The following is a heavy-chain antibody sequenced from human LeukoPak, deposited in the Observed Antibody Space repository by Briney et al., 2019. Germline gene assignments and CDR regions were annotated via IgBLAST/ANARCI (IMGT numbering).Heavy chain of an antibody. J-gene: IGHJ4*02. D-gene: IGHD4-17*01. CDR1: GGSISSGGYS. Sequence: SETLSLTCAVSGGSISSGGYSWSWIRQPPGKDLEWIGYIYHSGSTYYNPSLKSRVTISVDRSKNQFSLKLSSVTAADTAVYYCARASVDYGDYDYWGQGTLVTVSS. CDR3: ARASVDYGDYDY. V-gene: IGHV4-30-2*01. CDR2: IYHSGST.